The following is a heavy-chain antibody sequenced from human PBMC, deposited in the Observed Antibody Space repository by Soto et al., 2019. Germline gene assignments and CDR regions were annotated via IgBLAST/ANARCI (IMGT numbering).Heavy chain of an antibody. CDR3: ARGGVV. V-gene: IGHV3-48*03. CDR2: ISQGGITT. Sequence: GGSLGLSCVASGFDFSLFDMNWVRQAPGGGLEWISLISQGGITTTYADSVRSRFTVSRDNAQNSLFLQMDRLTVEYTNFYYCARGGVVWGPGALVADSS. D-gene: IGHD2-8*01. J-gene: IGHJ4*02. CDR1: GFDFSLFD.